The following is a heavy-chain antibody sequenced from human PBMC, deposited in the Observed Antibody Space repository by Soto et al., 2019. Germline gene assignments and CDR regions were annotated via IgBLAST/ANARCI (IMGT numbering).Heavy chain of an antibody. D-gene: IGHD3-3*01. CDR2: INHSGST. CDR3: ARDHGNLHYDFWSGYYRIFDY. V-gene: IGHV4-34*01. Sequence: SETLSLTCAVYGGSFGGYYWSWIRQPPGKGLEWIGEINHSGSTNYNPSLKSRVTISVDTSKNQFSLKLSSVTAADTAVYYCARDHGNLHYDFWSGYYRIFDYWGQGTLVTVSS. J-gene: IGHJ4*02. CDR1: GGSFGGYY.